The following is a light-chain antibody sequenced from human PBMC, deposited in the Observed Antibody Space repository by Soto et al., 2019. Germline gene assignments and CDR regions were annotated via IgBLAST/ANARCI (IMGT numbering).Light chain of an antibody. Sequence: EIVLTQSPGTLSLSPGARATLSCRASQSVSRNLAWYQHKPGQAPRLLIYGASTRATGIPARFSGSGSGTEFTLTISSLQSEDFAVYYCQQYNAWPLITFGQGTRLEIK. J-gene: IGKJ5*01. CDR3: QQYNAWPLIT. V-gene: IGKV3-15*01. CDR1: QSVSRN. CDR2: GAS.